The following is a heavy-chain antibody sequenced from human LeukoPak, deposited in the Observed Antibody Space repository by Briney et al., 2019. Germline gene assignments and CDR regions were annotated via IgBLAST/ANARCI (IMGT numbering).Heavy chain of an antibody. CDR2: INPNTGYP. V-gene: IGHV1-2*06. J-gene: IGHJ5*01. Sequence: GSSVKVSCKASGYTFSGYFIHWVRQAPGQGLEWMGRINPNTGYPNHAQNFQGRVTMTRDTSISTAYMELSRLTTDDMAVYFCARGQPYGNYNYFDSWGQGTLVTVSS. D-gene: IGHD4-11*01. CDR1: GYTFSGYF. CDR3: ARGQPYGNYNYFDS.